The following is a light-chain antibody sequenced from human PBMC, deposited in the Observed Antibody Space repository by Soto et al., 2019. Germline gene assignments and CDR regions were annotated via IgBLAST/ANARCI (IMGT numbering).Light chain of an antibody. Sequence: QSVLTQPPSASGTPGQRVTMSCSGGNSNIGSHTVNWYQHLPGTAPTLLIFSNNQRPSGVPARFSGSKSGTSASLAISGLQSGDEGDYYCGSWDSSLSAYVFGTGTKVTV. CDR2: SNN. J-gene: IGLJ1*01. CDR3: GSWDSSLSAYV. CDR1: NSNIGSHT. V-gene: IGLV1-44*01.